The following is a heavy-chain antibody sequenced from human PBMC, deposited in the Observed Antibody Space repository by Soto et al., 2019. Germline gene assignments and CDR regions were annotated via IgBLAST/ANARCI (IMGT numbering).Heavy chain of an antibody. CDR1: GFTFSSYG. D-gene: IGHD2-8*01. J-gene: IGHJ6*02. Sequence: GGSLRLSCAASGFTFSSYGMHWVRQAPGKGLEWVAVIWYDGSNKYYADSVKGRFTISRDNSKNTLYLQINSLRAEDTAVYYCAAQNCTNGVCQYYYYYYGMDVWGQGTTVTVSS. CDR3: AAQNCTNGVCQYYYYYYGMDV. CDR2: IWYDGSNK. V-gene: IGHV3-33*01.